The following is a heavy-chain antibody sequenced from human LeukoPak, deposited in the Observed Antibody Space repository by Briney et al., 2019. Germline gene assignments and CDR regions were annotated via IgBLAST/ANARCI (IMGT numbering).Heavy chain of an antibody. Sequence: ASVKVSCKASGYTFTSYDINWVRQATGQGLEWMGWMNPNSGNTGYAQKFQGRVTMTRNTSISTAYMELSSLRSEDTAVYYCARGFEWELLRGYYYYGMDVWGQGTTVTVSS. J-gene: IGHJ6*02. V-gene: IGHV1-8*01. CDR3: ARGFEWELLRGYYYYGMDV. CDR1: GYTFTSYD. CDR2: MNPNSGNT. D-gene: IGHD1-26*01.